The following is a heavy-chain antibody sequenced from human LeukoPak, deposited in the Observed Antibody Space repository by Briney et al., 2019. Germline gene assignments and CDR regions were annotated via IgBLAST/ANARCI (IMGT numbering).Heavy chain of an antibody. J-gene: IGHJ3*02. D-gene: IGHD2-2*01. CDR1: GFTFSNYW. Sequence: GGSLRLSCAASGFTFSNYWMGWVRQAPGKGLEWVANIKQDGSEKRYVDPVKGRFTISRDNAKNTLYLQMNSLRAEDTAVYYCARDKCSSTSCLGAFDIWGQGTMVTVSS. CDR2: IKQDGSEK. V-gene: IGHV3-7*01. CDR3: ARDKCSSTSCLGAFDI.